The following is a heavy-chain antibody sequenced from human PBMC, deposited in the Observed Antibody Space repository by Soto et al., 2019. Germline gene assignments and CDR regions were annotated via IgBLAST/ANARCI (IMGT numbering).Heavy chain of an antibody. V-gene: IGHV3-9*01. CDR3: TRGIWFGQSLPRRYFDS. D-gene: IGHD3-10*01. CDR2: ISWNSGSI. CDR1: GFTFDDYA. J-gene: IGHJ4*02. Sequence: GGSLRLSCAASGFTFDDYAMHWVRQAPGKGLEWVSGISWNSGSIGYADSVKGRFTISRENAKSSIYLQMNSVTAEDTAVYYCTRGIWFGQSLPRRYFDSWGQGTLVTVSS.